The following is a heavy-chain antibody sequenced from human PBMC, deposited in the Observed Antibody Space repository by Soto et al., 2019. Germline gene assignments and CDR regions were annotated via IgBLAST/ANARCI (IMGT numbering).Heavy chain of an antibody. CDR2: ISPYNGKT. Sequence: QVQLVQSGGEVKKPGASVKVSCKASGYSFGIFGMNWVRQSPGLGLEWMGWISPYNGKTEIAEKFQGRVSMAMDTSTSTDYMEARSLRSEDPAVYFCARDPHEYWSSYFSDPWGQGTLVTVSS. CDR3: ARDPHEYWSSYFSDP. V-gene: IGHV1-18*04. CDR1: GYSFGIFG. D-gene: IGHD3-3*01. J-gene: IGHJ5*02.